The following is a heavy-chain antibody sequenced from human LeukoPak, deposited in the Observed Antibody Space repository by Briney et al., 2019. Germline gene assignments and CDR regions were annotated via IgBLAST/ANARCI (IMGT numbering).Heavy chain of an antibody. D-gene: IGHD4-23*01. J-gene: IGHJ4*02. Sequence: GGSLRLSCAASGFTFSSYWVNWVRQAPGKGLVWVSRIASDGSSTTYADSVKGRFSISRDNAKNTLYLQMNSLRVEDTAVYYCARGRPHGNDYWGQGTLVTVSS. CDR3: ARGRPHGNDY. V-gene: IGHV3-74*01. CDR1: GFTFSSYW. CDR2: IASDGSST.